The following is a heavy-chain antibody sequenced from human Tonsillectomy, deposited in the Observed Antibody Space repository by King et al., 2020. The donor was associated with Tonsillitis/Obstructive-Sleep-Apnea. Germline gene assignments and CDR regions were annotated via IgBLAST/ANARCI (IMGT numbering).Heavy chain of an antibody. CDR3: ARRRGGIAGAGSTYYFDD. J-gene: IGHJ4*02. CDR1: GDSFTSYW. CDR2: IYPGDSNT. D-gene: IGHD6-19*01. Sequence: VQLVESGAEVRKPGESLKISCQDSGDSFTSYWIAWVRQKPGKGLEWMGIIYPGDSNTRYSPSFQGQVSFSVDKSIPTAYLQWSSLKASAAAMYYCARRRGGIAGAGSTYYFDDWGQGTLVTVSP. V-gene: IGHV5-51*03.